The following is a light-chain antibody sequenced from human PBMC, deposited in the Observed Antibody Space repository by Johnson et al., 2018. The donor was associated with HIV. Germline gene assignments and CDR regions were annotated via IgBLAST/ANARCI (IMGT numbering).Light chain of an antibody. V-gene: IGLV1-51*02. J-gene: IGLJ1*01. CDR3: GTWDSSLSSYV. CDR2: ENN. Sequence: QSVLTQPPSVSAAPGQKVTISCSGSSSNIGNNYVSWYQQLPGTAPKLLIYENNKRPSGIPDRFSGSKSGTSATLGITGLQTGDEADDYCGTWDSSLSSYVFGTATKSTVL. CDR1: SSNIGNNY.